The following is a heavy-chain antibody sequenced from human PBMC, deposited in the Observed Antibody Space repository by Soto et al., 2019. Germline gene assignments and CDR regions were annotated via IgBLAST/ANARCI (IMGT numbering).Heavy chain of an antibody. CDR1: GGSISSYY. CDR3: ARSYRVPFDY. V-gene: IGHV4-59*01. Sequence: SETLSLTCTVSGGSISSYYWSWIRQPPGKGLEWIGYIYYSGSTNYNPSLKSRVTISVDTSKNQFSLKLSSVTAADTAVYYCARSYRVPFDYGARGPRVPVSS. J-gene: IGHJ4*02. CDR2: IYYSGST. D-gene: IGHD3-16*02.